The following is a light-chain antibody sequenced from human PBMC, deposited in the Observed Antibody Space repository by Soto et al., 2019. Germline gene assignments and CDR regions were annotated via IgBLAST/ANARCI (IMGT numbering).Light chain of an antibody. V-gene: IGLV2-14*01. CDR3: GSYPAPRPFF. CDR1: SSDVGGYNY. CDR2: GVT. J-gene: IGLJ1*01. Sequence: QSALTQPASVSGSPGQSVTISCTGTSSDVGGYNYVSWYQQLPGEAPKLIIYGVTDRPSGVSNRFSGSKSGNTASLTVSGFQVGDGGDYYSGSYPAPRPFFFGPGPK.